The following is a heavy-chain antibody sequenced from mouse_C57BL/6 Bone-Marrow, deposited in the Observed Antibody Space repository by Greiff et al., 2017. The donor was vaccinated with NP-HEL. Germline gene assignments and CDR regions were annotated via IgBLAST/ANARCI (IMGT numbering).Heavy chain of an antibody. J-gene: IGHJ3*01. D-gene: IGHD1-1*01. CDR3: ARGSYGFAY. Sequence: QVQLQQSGAELVKPGASVKLSCKASGYTFTSYWMQWVKQRPGQGLEWIGEIDPSDSYTNYNQKFKGKATLTVDTSSSTAYMQLSSLTSEDSAVYYCARGSYGFAYWGQGTLVTVSA. CDR2: IDPSDSYT. V-gene: IGHV1-50*01. CDR1: GYTFTSYW.